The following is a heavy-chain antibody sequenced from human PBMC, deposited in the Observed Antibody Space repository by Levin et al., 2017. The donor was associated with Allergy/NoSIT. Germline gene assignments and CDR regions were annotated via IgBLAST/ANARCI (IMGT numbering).Heavy chain of an antibody. CDR2: ISSSSSTI. CDR3: ARVSGIAVAVTFDY. D-gene: IGHD6-19*01. V-gene: IGHV3-48*01. Sequence: GESLKISCAASGFTFSSYSMNWVRQAPGKGLEWVSYISSSSSTIYYADSVKGRFTISRDNAKNSLYLQMNSLRAEDTAVYYCARVSGIAVAVTFDYWGQGTLVTVSS. CDR1: GFTFSSYS. J-gene: IGHJ4*02.